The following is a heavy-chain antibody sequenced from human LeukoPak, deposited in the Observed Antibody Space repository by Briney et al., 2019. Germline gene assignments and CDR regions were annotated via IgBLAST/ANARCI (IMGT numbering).Heavy chain of an antibody. CDR1: GYIFTSYY. CDR3: ARRAGDHYYFDY. Sequence: ASVKVSCKASGYIFTSYYMHWVRQAPGQGLEWMGIINPSSGSTSYAQTFQDRVKMTRDTSRSTVYMELSSLRSEDTAVYYCARRAGDHYYFDYWGQGTLVTVSS. J-gene: IGHJ4*02. CDR2: INPSSGST. V-gene: IGHV1-46*01. D-gene: IGHD7-27*01.